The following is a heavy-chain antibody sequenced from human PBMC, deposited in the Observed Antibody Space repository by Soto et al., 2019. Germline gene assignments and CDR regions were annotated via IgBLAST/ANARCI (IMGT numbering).Heavy chain of an antibody. V-gene: IGHV1-69*02. D-gene: IGHD3-3*01. Sequence: ASVKVSCKASGGTFSSYTISWVRQAPGQGLEWMGRIIPILGIANYAQKFQGRVTITADKSTGTAYMELSSLRSEDTAVYYCARSGELANDFWSGYYRGRVNVYYYMDVWGKGTTVTVSS. CDR3: ARSGELANDFWSGYYRGRVNVYYYMDV. CDR1: GGTFSSYT. J-gene: IGHJ6*03. CDR2: IIPILGIA.